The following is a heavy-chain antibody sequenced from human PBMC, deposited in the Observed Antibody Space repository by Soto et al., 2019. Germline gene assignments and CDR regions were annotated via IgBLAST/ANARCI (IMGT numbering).Heavy chain of an antibody. Sequence: EVQLVESGGGLVQPGGSLGLSCAASGFTFSSYWMSWVRLAPGKGLEWVAHIKHSGSDRYYVDSVRGRFTISRDNAKNSLYLQMNSLRVEDTAMYYCASVKSWAVSPWGQGTLVTVSS. CDR3: ASVKSWAVSP. CDR1: GFTFSSYW. D-gene: IGHD3-10*01. J-gene: IGHJ5*02. CDR2: IKHSGSDR. V-gene: IGHV3-7*01.